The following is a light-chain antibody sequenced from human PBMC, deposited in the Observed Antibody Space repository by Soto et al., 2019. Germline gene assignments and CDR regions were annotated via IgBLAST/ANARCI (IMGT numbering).Light chain of an antibody. CDR2: GNS. CDR1: SSNIGAGYD. V-gene: IGLV1-40*01. J-gene: IGLJ1*01. Sequence: QLVLTQPPSVSGAPGQRVTISCTGSSSNIGAGYDVHWYQQLPGTAPNLLIYGNSNRPSGVPDRFSGSKSGTSSSLAITGRQAEDEADYYCQSYDSSLIGSYVFGTGTKLTVL. CDR3: QSYDSSLIGSYV.